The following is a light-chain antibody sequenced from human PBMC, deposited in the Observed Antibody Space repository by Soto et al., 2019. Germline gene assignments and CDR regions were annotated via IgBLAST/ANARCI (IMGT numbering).Light chain of an antibody. J-gene: IGLJ2*01. V-gene: IGLV1-47*01. CDR2: KIN. CDR1: NSNIGSNH. CDR3: AVWDDNLSGVV. Sequence: QSVLTQPPSASGTPGQRVTISCAGSNSNIGSNHVYWYQQLPGTAAKLLIYKINQRPSGVPDRFSGSKSGTSASLAVSGLRSEDEADYYCAVWDDNLSGVVFGRGTKLTVL.